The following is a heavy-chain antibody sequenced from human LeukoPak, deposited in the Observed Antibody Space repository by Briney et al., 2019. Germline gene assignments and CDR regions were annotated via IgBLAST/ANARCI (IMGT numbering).Heavy chain of an antibody. D-gene: IGHD4-17*01. CDR2: INPGDGTT. V-gene: IGHV1-46*01. Sequence: EASVKVSCKTSGYRFTSYYIHRVRQAPGQGLEWMGMINPGDGTTTYAQGFQGRVTMTRDTSTRTVYMEVNSLTFADTAMYYCARSFYDYGRFDHWGQGTLVTVSS. J-gene: IGHJ5*02. CDR3: ARSFYDYGRFDH. CDR1: GYRFTSYY.